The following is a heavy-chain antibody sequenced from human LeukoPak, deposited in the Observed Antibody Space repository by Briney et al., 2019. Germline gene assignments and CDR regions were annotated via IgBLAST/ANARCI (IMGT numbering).Heavy chain of an antibody. CDR2: IYGGTGT. J-gene: IGHJ4*02. CDR3: ARDASSGNGFDY. V-gene: IGHV3-53*01. Sequence: PGGSLRLSCAASGXTVSNYYVSWLRQAPGKGLESVSVIYGGTGTYYADSVKGRFTISRDNSKNTVYLQLNSLRVEDTALYYCARDASSGNGFDYWGQGTLVTVSS. D-gene: IGHD1-26*01. CDR1: GXTVSNYY.